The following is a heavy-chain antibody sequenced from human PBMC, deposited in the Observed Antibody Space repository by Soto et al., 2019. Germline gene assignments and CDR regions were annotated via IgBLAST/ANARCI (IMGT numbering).Heavy chain of an antibody. J-gene: IGHJ4*02. V-gene: IGHV3-23*01. CDR1: GFTFSSYA. Sequence: PGGSLRLSCAASGFTFSSYAMSWVRQAPGKGLEWVSAISGSGGSTYYADSVKGRFTISRDNSKNTLYLQMNSLRAEDTAVYYCAKGNRLPYCSGGSCYKNPTADYWGQGTLVTVSS. CDR3: AKGNRLPYCSGGSCYKNPTADY. CDR2: ISGSGGST. D-gene: IGHD2-15*01.